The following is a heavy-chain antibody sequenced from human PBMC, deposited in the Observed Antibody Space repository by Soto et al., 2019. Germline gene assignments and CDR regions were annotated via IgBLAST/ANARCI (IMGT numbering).Heavy chain of an antibody. D-gene: IGHD3-22*01. CDR2: IIPMFGTP. CDR1: GGTFSKYA. Sequence: VASVKVSCKASGGTFSKYAISWVRQAPGQGLEWLGGIIPMFGTPNYAQKFQGRVTISADESPTTAYLELSSLRSADTAVYYCARASINYYDSSGYYNWFDPWGQGTLVTVSS. V-gene: IGHV1-69*13. CDR3: ARASINYYDSSGYYNWFDP. J-gene: IGHJ5*02.